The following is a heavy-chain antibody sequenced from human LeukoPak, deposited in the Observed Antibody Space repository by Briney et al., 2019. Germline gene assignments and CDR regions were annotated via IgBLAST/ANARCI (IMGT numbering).Heavy chain of an antibody. Sequence: GGSLRLSCAASGFTFSSHAMSWVRQAPGKGLEWVAVIWYDGSNKYYADSVKGRFTISRDNSKNTLYLQMNSLRAEDTALYYCARITATLDSWGQGTLVTVSS. J-gene: IGHJ4*02. CDR1: GFTFSSHA. CDR2: IWYDGSNK. V-gene: IGHV3-33*08. D-gene: IGHD5-18*01. CDR3: ARITATLDS.